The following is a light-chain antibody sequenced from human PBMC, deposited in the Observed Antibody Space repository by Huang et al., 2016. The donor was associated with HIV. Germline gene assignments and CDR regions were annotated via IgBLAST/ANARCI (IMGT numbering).Light chain of an antibody. CDR1: QSVSSY. J-gene: IGKJ4*01. Sequence: EIMLTQSPATLSLSPGERATLSCRASQSVSSYLAWYQQKPGQAPRLLIYDASNRATGIPARFSGSGSGTDFTPTISSLEPEDFAVYYCQQRSNRPPLTFGGGTKVEIK. CDR2: DAS. CDR3: QQRSNRPPLT. V-gene: IGKV3-11*01.